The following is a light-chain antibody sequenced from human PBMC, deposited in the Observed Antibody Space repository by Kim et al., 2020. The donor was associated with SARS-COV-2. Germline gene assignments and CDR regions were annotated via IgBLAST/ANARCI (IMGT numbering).Light chain of an antibody. V-gene: IGLV7-46*01. CDR3: LLSYSDSRV. Sequence: PGATVTLPCASSTGAVTSGHFPYWFQQKPGQAPRTLIYDTGNRHSWTPARFSGSLLGGKAALTLSAAQAEDEADYYCLLSYSDSRVFGGGTQLTVL. J-gene: IGLJ2*01. CDR1: TGAVTSGHF. CDR2: DTG.